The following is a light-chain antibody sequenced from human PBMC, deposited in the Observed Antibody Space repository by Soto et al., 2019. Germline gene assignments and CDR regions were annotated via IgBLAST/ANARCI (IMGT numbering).Light chain of an antibody. Sequence: EIVLTQSPGTLSLSPGERATLSCRASQSVSSSLAWYQQKTAQAPRLLISGASSRADGIPDRFDGSGSETDFTLTISRLEPEDVALYYCQQYGSSPITFGQGTRLEMK. J-gene: IGKJ5*01. CDR2: GAS. V-gene: IGKV3-20*01. CDR1: QSVSSS. CDR3: QQYGSSPIT.